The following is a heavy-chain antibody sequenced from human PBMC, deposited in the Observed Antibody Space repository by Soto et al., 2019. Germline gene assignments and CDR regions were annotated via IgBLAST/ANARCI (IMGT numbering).Heavy chain of an antibody. V-gene: IGHV3-53*01. CDR2: IYSDGST. CDR1: GLTVSSYY. CDR3: ARAYASGSYFSDY. D-gene: IGHD3-10*01. J-gene: IGHJ4*02. Sequence: LRLSCAVSGLTVSSYYFTWVRQAPEKGLEWVSIIYSDGSTYYADSVKGRFTISRDEFKNTVYLQMNSLRVEDTAVYYCARAYASGSYFSDYWGQGTLVTV.